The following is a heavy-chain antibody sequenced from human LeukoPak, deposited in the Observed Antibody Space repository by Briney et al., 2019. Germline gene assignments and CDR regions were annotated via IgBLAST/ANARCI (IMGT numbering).Heavy chain of an antibody. CDR2: INPSGGGT. CDR3: ARAEGEYYYGSGSYSNYYFDY. D-gene: IGHD3-10*01. J-gene: IGHJ4*02. V-gene: IGHV1-46*01. CDR1: GYTFTSYY. Sequence: ASVKVSCKASGYTFTSYYMHWVRQAPGQGLEWMGIINPSGGGTSYAQKFQGRVTMTRDTSTSTVYMELSSLRSEDTAVYYCARAEGEYYYGSGSYSNYYFDYWGQGTLVTVSS.